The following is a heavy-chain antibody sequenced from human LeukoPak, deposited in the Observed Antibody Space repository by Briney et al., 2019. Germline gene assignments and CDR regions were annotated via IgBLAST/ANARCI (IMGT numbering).Heavy chain of an antibody. CDR1: GYSISSGFY. CDR3: ARNDYVWGSYRLNWFDP. J-gene: IGHJ5*02. D-gene: IGHD3-16*02. V-gene: IGHV4-38-2*02. CDR2: IDHSGST. Sequence: SETLSLTCSVSGYSISSGFYWGWIRQPPGKGLEWIGEIDHSGSTNYNPSLKSRVNISVDTSKNQFSLKLSSVTAADTAVYYCARNDYVWGSYRLNWFDPWGQGTLVTVSS.